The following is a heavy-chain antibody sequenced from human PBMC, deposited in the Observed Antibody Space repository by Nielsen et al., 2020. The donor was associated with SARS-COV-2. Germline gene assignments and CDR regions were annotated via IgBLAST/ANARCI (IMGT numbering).Heavy chain of an antibody. CDR2: ISGSGNTI. CDR1: GFTFSSYG. CDR3: ARGRYYFDF. V-gene: IGHV3-48*04. Sequence: GESLKISCAASGFTFSSYGMHWVRQAPGKGLEWVSYISGSGNTIYYTDSVKGRFTISRDNAKNSLSLQMNSLRPEDTAVYYCARGRYYFDFWGQGTLVTVSS. J-gene: IGHJ4*02.